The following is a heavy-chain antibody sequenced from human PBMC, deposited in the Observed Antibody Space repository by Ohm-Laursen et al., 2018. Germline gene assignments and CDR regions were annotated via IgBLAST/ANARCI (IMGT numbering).Heavy chain of an antibody. CDR2: IIPMFGTT. CDR1: GGTFSSYA. Sequence: VASVKVSCKSSGGTFSSYAISWVRQAPGQGLEWMGGIIPMFGTTNYAQKFQGRVTITADESTSTAYMELSSLRSEDTAVYYCARPEGYCSGTTCYTYYYYGVDVWGQGTMVTVSS. V-gene: IGHV1-69*13. D-gene: IGHD2-2*02. CDR3: ARPEGYCSGTTCYTYYYYGVDV. J-gene: IGHJ6*02.